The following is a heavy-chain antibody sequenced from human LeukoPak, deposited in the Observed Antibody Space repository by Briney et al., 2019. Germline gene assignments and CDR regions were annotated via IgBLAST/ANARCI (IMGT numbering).Heavy chain of an antibody. J-gene: IGHJ4*02. CDR2: TFYMSKWFN. V-gene: IGHV6-1*01. CDR1: GDSVLSSSAS. D-gene: IGHD4-11*01. CDR3: AREVLGSETTPFDY. Sequence: SQTLSLTCAISGDSVLSSSASWNWIRQSPSRGLEWLGKTFYMSKWFNHYAVSVKGRISITPDTSKNHFSLQLSSVTPEDTAVYYCAREVLGSETTPFDYWGQGTLVTVSS.